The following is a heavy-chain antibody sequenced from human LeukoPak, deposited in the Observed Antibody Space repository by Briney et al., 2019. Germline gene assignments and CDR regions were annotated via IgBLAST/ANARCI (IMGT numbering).Heavy chain of an antibody. J-gene: IGHJ4*02. V-gene: IGHV3-74*01. Sequence: GGSLRLSCAASGFTFSSYWMHWVRQAPGKGLVWVSRINSNGSSTSYADSVKGRFTISRDNAKNTLYLQMNSLRAEDTAVYYCARDPEYYDFWSGYRYGYYFDYWGQGTLVTVSS. CDR2: INSNGSST. CDR3: ARDPEYYDFWSGYRYGYYFDY. CDR1: GFTFSSYW. D-gene: IGHD3-3*01.